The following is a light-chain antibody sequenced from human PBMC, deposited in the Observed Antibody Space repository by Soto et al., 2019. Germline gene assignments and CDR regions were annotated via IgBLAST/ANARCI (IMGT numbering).Light chain of an antibody. CDR3: QVWDSSRDHPVI. Sequence: SYELTQPPSVSVAPGQTARITCAGKNIGSYSVHWYQQKPGQAPVLAVHDDSDRPSGIPERFSGSNSGNTATLTISRVEAGDEADYYCQVWDSSRDHPVIFGGGTQLTVL. J-gene: IGLJ2*01. CDR1: NIGSYS. V-gene: IGLV3-21*02. CDR2: DDS.